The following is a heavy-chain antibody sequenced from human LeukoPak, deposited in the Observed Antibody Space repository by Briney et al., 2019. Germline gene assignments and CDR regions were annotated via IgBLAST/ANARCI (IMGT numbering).Heavy chain of an antibody. CDR2: VYYSGST. Sequence: SETLSLTCSVSGDSISEYYWAWIRQTPGKGLEWIGEVYYSGSTHYNPSLKSRVTIAVATSKNQFSLTLRSVSAADTAIYYCARELDGNGGWFDPWGQGTLVIVSS. V-gene: IGHV4-59*12. D-gene: IGHD5-24*01. CDR3: ARELDGNGGWFDP. J-gene: IGHJ5*02. CDR1: GDSISEYY.